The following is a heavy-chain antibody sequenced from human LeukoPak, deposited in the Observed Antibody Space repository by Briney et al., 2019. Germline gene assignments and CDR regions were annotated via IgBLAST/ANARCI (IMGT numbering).Heavy chain of an antibody. J-gene: IGHJ4*02. CDR1: GFTFSSYA. V-gene: IGHV3-30-3*01. D-gene: IGHD3-22*01. CDR2: ISYDGSNK. Sequence: GGSLRLSCAASGFTFSSYAMHWVRQAPGKGLEWVAVISYDGSNKYYADSVKGRFTISRDNSKTTLYLQMNSLRAEDTAVYYCAKDFYDSSGYAHYFDYWGQGTLVTVSS. CDR3: AKDFYDSSGYAHYFDY.